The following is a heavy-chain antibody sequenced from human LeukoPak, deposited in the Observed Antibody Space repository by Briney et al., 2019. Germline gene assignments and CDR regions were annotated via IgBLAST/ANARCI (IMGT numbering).Heavy chain of an antibody. CDR3: ARHSVAGIDY. V-gene: IGHV4-59*08. D-gene: IGHD4-23*01. CDR1: GGSISSYY. CDR2: IYYSGST. Sequence: PSETLSLTCTVSGGSISSYYWSWIRQPPGKGLEWIGYIYYSGSTNYNPSLKSRVTISVDTSKNQFPLKLSSVTAADTAVYYCARHSVAGIDYWGQGTLVTVSS. J-gene: IGHJ4*02.